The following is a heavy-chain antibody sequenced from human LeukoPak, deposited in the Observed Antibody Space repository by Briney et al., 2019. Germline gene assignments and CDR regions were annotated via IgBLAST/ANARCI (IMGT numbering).Heavy chain of an antibody. J-gene: IGHJ4*02. Sequence: PGESLKISCKGSGYSFTNYWLAWVRQMAGKGLEWMGIIYPGDSDTRYSPSFQGQVTISADKSISAAYLQWSSLKASDTAMYYCARHPPGGNDANPFDYWGQGTLVTVSS. CDR2: IYPGDSDT. V-gene: IGHV5-51*01. CDR1: GYSFTNYW. D-gene: IGHD1-1*01. CDR3: ARHPPGGNDANPFDY.